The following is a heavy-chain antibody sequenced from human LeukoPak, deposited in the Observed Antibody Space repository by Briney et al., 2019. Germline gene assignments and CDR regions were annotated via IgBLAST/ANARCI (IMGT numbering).Heavy chain of an antibody. CDR2: INHSGST. V-gene: IGHV4-39*07. Sequence: SETLSLTCTVSGGAISGRRDYWGWIRQPPGKGLEWIGEINHSGSTNYNPSLRSRVTISVDTSKNQFSLKLSSVTAADTAVYYCARGRLSSGYSYGRPIYYYGMDVWGQGTTVTVSS. CDR1: GGAISGRRDY. CDR3: ARGRLSSGYSYGRPIYYYGMDV. J-gene: IGHJ6*02. D-gene: IGHD5-18*01.